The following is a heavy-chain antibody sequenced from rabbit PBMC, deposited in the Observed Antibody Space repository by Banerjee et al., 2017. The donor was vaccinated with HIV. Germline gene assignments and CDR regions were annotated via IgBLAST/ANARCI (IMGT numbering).Heavy chain of an antibody. D-gene: IGHD1-1*01. Sequence: QQQLKETGGGLVQPGGSLTLSCKASGFDFSSYYMSWVRQAPGKGLEWIGIIYAGSSGSTYYANWAKGRFTISKTSSTTVTLQMTSLTAADTATYFCARGTNSAGYNSNLWGPGTLVTVS. CDR1: GFDFSSYYM. CDR2: IYAGSSGST. V-gene: IGHV1S45*01. J-gene: IGHJ4*01. CDR3: ARGTNSAGYNSNL.